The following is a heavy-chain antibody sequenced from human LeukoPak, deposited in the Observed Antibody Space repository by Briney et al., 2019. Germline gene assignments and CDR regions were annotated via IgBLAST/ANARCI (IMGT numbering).Heavy chain of an antibody. CDR1: GGSISSSSYY. CDR2: IYYSGST. Sequence: MSSDTLSLTCTVSGGSISSSSYYWGWIRQPPGKGLEWIGSIYYSGSTYYNPSLKSRVTISVDTSKNQFSLKLSSVTAADTAVYYCARDRSPPFDYWGQGTLVTVSS. V-gene: IGHV4-39*02. J-gene: IGHJ4*02. CDR3: ARDRSPPFDY.